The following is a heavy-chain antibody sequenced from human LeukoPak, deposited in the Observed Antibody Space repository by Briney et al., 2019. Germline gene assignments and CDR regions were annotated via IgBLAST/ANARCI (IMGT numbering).Heavy chain of an antibody. Sequence: PSETLSLTCAVYGGSFSGYYWSWIRQPPGKGLEWIGEINHSGSTNYNPSLKSRVTISVDTSKNQFSLKLSSVTAADTAVYYCARKGGAQNWFDPWGQGTLVTVSS. CDR1: GGSFSGYY. V-gene: IGHV4-34*01. CDR2: INHSGST. J-gene: IGHJ5*02. CDR3: ARKGGAQNWFDP. D-gene: IGHD3-16*01.